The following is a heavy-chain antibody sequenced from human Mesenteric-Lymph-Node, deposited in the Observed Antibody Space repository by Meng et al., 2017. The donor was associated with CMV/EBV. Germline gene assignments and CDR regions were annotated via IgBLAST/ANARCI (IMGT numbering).Heavy chain of an antibody. D-gene: IGHD2-2*01. CDR1: GFIFSNYA. CDR3: ARVQLPLGLIYYYYGMDV. Sequence: GESLKISCAASGFIFSNYAMNWVRQAPGKGLEWVSYISSSSSTIYYADSVKGRFTISRDNAKNSLYLQMNSLRAEDTAVYYCARVQLPLGLIYYYYGMDVWGQGTTVTVSS. CDR2: ISSSSSTI. J-gene: IGHJ6*02. V-gene: IGHV3-48*04.